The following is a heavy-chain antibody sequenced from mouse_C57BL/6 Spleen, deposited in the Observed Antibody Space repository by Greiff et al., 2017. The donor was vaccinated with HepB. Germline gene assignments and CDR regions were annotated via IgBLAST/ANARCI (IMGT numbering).Heavy chain of an antibody. J-gene: IGHJ4*01. CDR3: ARDKGYYDYDGAMDY. V-gene: IGHV5-16*01. CDR1: GFTFSDYY. D-gene: IGHD2-4*01. Sequence: EVQRVESEGGLVQPGSSMKLSCTASGFTFSDYYMAWVRQVPEKGLEWVANINYDGSSTYYLDSLKSRFIISRDNAKNILYLQMSSLKSEETATYYCARDKGYYDYDGAMDYWGQGTSVTVSS. CDR2: INYDGSST.